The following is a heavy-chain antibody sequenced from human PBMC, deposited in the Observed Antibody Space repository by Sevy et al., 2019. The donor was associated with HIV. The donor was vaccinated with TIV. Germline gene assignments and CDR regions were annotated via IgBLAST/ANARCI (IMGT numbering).Heavy chain of an antibody. D-gene: IGHD6-19*01. V-gene: IGHV3-7*01. CDR1: GFTLDTYW. CDR2: IKEDRSDK. CDR3: ATDRSRGFYSSGWHH. J-gene: IGHJ5*02. Sequence: GWSLRLSCAASGFTLDTYWMSWIRQAPGKGLEWVANIKEDRSDKYYVDSVKGRFTISRDNARNSLYLQMNNLRAEDTASYYCATDRSRGFYSSGWHHWGQGTPVTVSS.